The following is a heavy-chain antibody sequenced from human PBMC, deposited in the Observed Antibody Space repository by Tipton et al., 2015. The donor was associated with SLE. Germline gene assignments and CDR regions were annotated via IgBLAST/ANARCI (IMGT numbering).Heavy chain of an antibody. Sequence: AGLVKPSETLSLTCAVYGGSFSGYYWSWIRQPPGKGLEWIGEINHSGRTNYNPSLKSRVTISGDTSKNQFSLNLSSVTAADTAVYYCARDLTNYVGSWGQGTLVTVSS. D-gene: IGHD1/OR15-1a*01. CDR3: ARDLTNYVGS. CDR2: INHSGRT. CDR1: GGSFSGYY. J-gene: IGHJ4*02. V-gene: IGHV4-34*01.